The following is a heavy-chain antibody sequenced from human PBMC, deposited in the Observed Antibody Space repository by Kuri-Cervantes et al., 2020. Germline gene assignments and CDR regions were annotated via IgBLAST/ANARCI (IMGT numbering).Heavy chain of an antibody. Sequence: GGSLRLSCAASGFTFSSYWMSWVRQAPGKGLEWVANIKQDGSEEYYVDSVKGRFTISRDNAKNSLYLQMNSLRAEDTAVYYCASGTELLWFGDYYYGMDVWGQGTTVTVSS. D-gene: IGHD3-10*01. CDR2: IKQDGSEE. J-gene: IGHJ6*02. CDR3: ASGTELLWFGDYYYGMDV. CDR1: GFTFSSYW. V-gene: IGHV3-7*01.